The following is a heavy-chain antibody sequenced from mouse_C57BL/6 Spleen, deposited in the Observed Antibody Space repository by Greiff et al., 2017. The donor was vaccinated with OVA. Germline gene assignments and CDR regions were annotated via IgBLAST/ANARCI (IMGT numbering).Heavy chain of an antibody. CDR3: ARGGYYYGSYWYFDV. CDR1: GYTFTSYW. V-gene: IGHV1-64*01. Sequence: VQLQQPGAELVKPGASVKLSCKASGYTFTSYWMHWVKQRPGQGLEWIGMIHPNSGSTKYNEKFKSKATLTVDKSSSTAYMQLSSLTSEDSAVYYCARGGYYYGSYWYFDVWGTGTTVTVSS. D-gene: IGHD1-1*01. CDR2: IHPNSGST. J-gene: IGHJ1*03.